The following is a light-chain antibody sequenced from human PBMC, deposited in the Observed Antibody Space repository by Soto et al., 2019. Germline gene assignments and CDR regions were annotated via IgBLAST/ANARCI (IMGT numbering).Light chain of an antibody. Sequence: QSVLTQPPSASGSPGQSVTISCTGTSSDVGGYNYVSWYQQYPGRAPKLMIYDVTKRPSGVPDRFSGSKSGNTASLTVSGRQAADEAAYYCSSYAASNNFYFVFGGGTKLTVL. CDR1: SSDVGGYNY. V-gene: IGLV2-8*01. CDR2: DVT. CDR3: SSYAASNNFYFV. J-gene: IGLJ3*02.